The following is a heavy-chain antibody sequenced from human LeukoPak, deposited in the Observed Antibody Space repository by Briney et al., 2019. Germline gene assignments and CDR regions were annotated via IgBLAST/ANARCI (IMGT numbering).Heavy chain of an antibody. D-gene: IGHD3-22*01. Sequence: GGSLRLSCAASGFTVSSNYMSWVRQAPGKGLEWVSVIYSGGSTDYADSVKGRFTISRDNSKNTLYLQMNSLRAENTAVYYCALQNDSSPFDYWGQGTLVTVSS. CDR2: IYSGGST. J-gene: IGHJ4*01. CDR1: GFTVSSNY. V-gene: IGHV3-53*01. CDR3: ALQNDSSPFDY.